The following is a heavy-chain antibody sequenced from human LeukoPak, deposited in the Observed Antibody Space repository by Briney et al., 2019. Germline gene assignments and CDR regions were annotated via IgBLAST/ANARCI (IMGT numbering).Heavy chain of an antibody. J-gene: IGHJ6*04. V-gene: IGHV3-74*01. CDR1: GFTFSSYW. CDR2: INSDGSST. CDR3: ARDYATYYYGSGSYYGRYYYYYGMDV. Sequence: GASLTLSWAVSGFTFSSYWVRWVRQAPGKGLVWVSRINSDGSSTSYADSVKGRFTISRDNAKNTLYLQMNSLRAEDTAVYYCARDYATYYYGSGSYYGRYYYYYGMDVWGKGTTVTVSS. D-gene: IGHD3-10*01.